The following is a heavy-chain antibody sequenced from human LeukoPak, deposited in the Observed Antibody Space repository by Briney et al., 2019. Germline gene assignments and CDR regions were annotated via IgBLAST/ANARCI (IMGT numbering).Heavy chain of an antibody. CDR3: AGEGEYGDSYS. D-gene: IGHD2-21*01. J-gene: IGHJ5*02. V-gene: IGHV4-30-2*01. Sequence: PSQTLSLTCAVSGDSISYESYYWNWIRQAPGKGPEWIGNIYRGRTRLDPSLTSRVAISVDMSKSQVSLSLTSVTAADTAIYYCAGEGEYGDSYSWGQGALVIVSA. CDR1: GDSISYESYY. CDR2: IYRGRT.